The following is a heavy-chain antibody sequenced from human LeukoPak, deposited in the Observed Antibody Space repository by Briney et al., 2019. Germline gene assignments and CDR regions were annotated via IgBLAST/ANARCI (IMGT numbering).Heavy chain of an antibody. J-gene: IGHJ6*03. D-gene: IGHD1-26*01. CDR2: MNPNSGNT. V-gene: IGHV1-8*01. Sequence: ASVKVSCKTSGYTFTSYDINWVRQATGQGLEWMGWMNPNSGNTGYAQKLQGRVTMTGNTSISTAYMELSSLRSEDTAVYYCARAPEWGKSNYYYYMDVWGKGTTVTVSS. CDR3: ARAPEWGKSNYYYYMDV. CDR1: GYTFTSYD.